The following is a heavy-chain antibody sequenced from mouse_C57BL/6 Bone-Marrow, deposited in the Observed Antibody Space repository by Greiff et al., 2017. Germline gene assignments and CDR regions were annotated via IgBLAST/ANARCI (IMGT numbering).Heavy chain of an antibody. Sequence: QVTLKVSGPGILQPSPSLSLSCSSSGFSLNTYDMSLGRLRQPSGQGLEWLANTLWDDDKYYNPVLESWPTISKDTSNNLVVLKIAKVDTAATDTYSCDQGYYGSSSWFAYWGQGTLVTVSA. V-gene: IGHV8-8*01. CDR1: GFSLNTYDMS. CDR3: DQGYYGSSSWFAY. CDR2: TLWDDDK. J-gene: IGHJ3*01. D-gene: IGHD1-1*01.